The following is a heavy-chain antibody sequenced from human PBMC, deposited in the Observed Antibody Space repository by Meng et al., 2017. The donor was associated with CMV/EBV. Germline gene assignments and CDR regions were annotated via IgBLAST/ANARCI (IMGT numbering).Heavy chain of an antibody. CDR3: ARAHCSSTSCQVYYDSSGYDY. Sequence: GGSLRLSCAASGFTFSSYSMNWVRQAPGKGLEWVSSISSSSYIYYADSVKGRFTISRDNAKNSLYLQMNSLRAEDTAVYYCARAHCSSTSCQVYYDSSGYDYWGQGTLVTVSS. J-gene: IGHJ4*02. CDR2: ISSSSYI. CDR1: GFTFSSYS. V-gene: IGHV3-21*01. D-gene: IGHD3-22*01.